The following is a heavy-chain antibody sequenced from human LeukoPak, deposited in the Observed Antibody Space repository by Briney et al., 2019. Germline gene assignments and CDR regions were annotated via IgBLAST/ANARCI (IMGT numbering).Heavy chain of an antibody. D-gene: IGHD3-10*01. J-gene: IGHJ3*02. V-gene: IGHV3-48*03. Sequence: GGSLRLSCAASGFTFSSYEMNWVRQAPGKGLEWVSYISSSGSTIYYADSVKGRFTISRDNAKNSLYLQVNSLRAEDTAVYYCATTYGSGTSFGAFDIWGQGTMVTVSS. CDR1: GFTFSSYE. CDR3: ATTYGSGTSFGAFDI. CDR2: ISSSGSTI.